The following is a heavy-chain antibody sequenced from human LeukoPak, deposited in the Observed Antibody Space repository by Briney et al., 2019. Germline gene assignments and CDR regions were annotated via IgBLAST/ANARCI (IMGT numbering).Heavy chain of an antibody. Sequence: ASVKVSCKASGYTFTSYGISWVRQAPGQGLEWMGWISAYNGNTNYAQKLQGRVTMTTDTSTSTAYMELSRLRSDDTAVYYCARDTLPTMIVVVNTFDYWGQGTLVTVSS. D-gene: IGHD3-22*01. J-gene: IGHJ4*02. CDR3: ARDTLPTMIVVVNTFDY. CDR1: GYTFTSYG. V-gene: IGHV1-18*01. CDR2: ISAYNGNT.